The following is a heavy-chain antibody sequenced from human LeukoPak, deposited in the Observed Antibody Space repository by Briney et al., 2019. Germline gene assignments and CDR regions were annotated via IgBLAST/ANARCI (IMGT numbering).Heavy chain of an antibody. J-gene: IGHJ4*02. CDR1: GFTFSSYA. Sequence: GGSLRLSCTASGFTFSSYAMSWVRQAPGKGLEWVSAISGSGGSTYYADSVKGRFTISRDNSKNTLYLQMNSLRAEDTAVYYCASPKDYYDSSGYYPLLNWGQGTLVTASS. V-gene: IGHV3-23*01. D-gene: IGHD3-22*01. CDR2: ISGSGGST. CDR3: ASPKDYYDSSGYYPLLN.